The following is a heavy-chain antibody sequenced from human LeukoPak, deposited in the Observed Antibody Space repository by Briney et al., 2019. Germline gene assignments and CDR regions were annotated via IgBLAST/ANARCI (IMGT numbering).Heavy chain of an antibody. J-gene: IGHJ1*01. CDR3: AKEEKAVAGTEH. Sequence: GGSLRLSCAASGFTFDDYAMHWVRQAPGKGLEWVSAISGSGGSTYYADSVKGRFTISRDNSKNTLYLQMNSLRAEDTAVYYCAKEEKAVAGTEHWGQGTLVTVSS. V-gene: IGHV3-23*01. CDR2: ISGSGGST. CDR1: GFTFDDYA. D-gene: IGHD6-19*01.